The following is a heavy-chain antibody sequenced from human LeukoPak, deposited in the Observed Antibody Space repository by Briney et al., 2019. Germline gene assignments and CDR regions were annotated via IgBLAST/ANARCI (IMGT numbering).Heavy chain of an antibody. CDR2: LNTDGSRT. J-gene: IGHJ4*02. Sequence: PGGSLRLSCAASGFTFGNYWMHWVRQAPGKGLVWVSRLNTDGSRTDYADSVKGRFTISRDNAKNTLYLQMNSLRAEDTALYYCARDANYASVADRWGQGTLVTVSS. CDR3: ARDANYASVADR. CDR1: GFTFGNYW. D-gene: IGHD3-16*01. V-gene: IGHV3-74*01.